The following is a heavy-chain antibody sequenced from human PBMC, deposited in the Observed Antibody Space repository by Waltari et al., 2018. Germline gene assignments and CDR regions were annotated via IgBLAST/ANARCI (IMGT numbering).Heavy chain of an antibody. V-gene: IGHV5-51*03. J-gene: IGHJ4*02. CDR1: GYSFTSYW. CDR2: IYPGDSDT. D-gene: IGHD3-16*02. CDR3: ARVYYDYVWGSYRYTSPHFDY. Sequence: PGESLKISCKGSGYSFTSYWIGWVRQMPGKGLEWMGIIYPGDSDTRYSPSFQGQVTISADKSISTAYLQWSSLKASDTAMYYCARVYYDYVWGSYRYTSPHFDYWGQGTLVTVSS.